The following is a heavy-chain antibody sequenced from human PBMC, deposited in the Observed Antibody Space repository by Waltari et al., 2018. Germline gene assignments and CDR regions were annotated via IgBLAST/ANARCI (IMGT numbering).Heavy chain of an antibody. J-gene: IGHJ4*02. CDR2: IYHDGTT. D-gene: IGHD2-2*03. CDR3: ARQVLGYCTSAACRRLES. Sequence: QVQLQASGPGLLPPSESLSLACGVSGYFLNTGFYWPWIRQSPGKGLEWIAIIYHDGTTFFNPSLKSRVTISMDTSKNQFSLSLKSVTATDTAVYYCARQVLGYCTSAACRRLESWGQGTPVTVSA. CDR1: GYFLNTGFY. V-gene: IGHV4-38-2*01.